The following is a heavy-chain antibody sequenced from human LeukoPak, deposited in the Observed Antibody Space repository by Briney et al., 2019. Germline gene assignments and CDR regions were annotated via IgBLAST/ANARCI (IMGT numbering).Heavy chain of an antibody. CDR1: VYTFTSYG. J-gene: IGHJ4*02. V-gene: IGHV1-18*01. D-gene: IGHD1-26*01. Sequence: ASVKVSCKPSVYTFTSYGISWVRQAPGQGLEWMGWISAYNGNTNYAQKFQGRVTMPKHTSTSTAYMELRILRSDDTAVYYCARDGVGATFDYWGQGTLVTVSS. CDR3: ARDGVGATFDY. CDR2: ISAYNGNT.